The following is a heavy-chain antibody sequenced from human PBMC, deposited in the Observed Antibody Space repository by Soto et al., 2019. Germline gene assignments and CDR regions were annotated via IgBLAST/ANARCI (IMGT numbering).Heavy chain of an antibody. CDR2: MSHSGGT. J-gene: IGHJ3*02. CDR3: ARVERGTATTVVDAFDI. Sequence: QVQLQQWGAGLLKPSETLSLTCAVYGGFVSSGSYYWSWLRQPPGKGLEWIGEMSHSGGTHFNPSLKSRDTRSVDTSKNQFSLKMSSVTAADTALYYCARVERGTATTVVDAFDIWGPGTMVTVSS. CDR1: GGFVSSGSYY. V-gene: IGHV4-34*01. D-gene: IGHD1-1*01.